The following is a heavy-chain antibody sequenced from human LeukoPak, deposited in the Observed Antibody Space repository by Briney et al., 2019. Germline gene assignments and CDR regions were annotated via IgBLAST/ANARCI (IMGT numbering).Heavy chain of an antibody. Sequence: TSETLSLTCTVSGGSISTYYWSWIRQPAGKGLEWIGRIYSGGSTNYNPSLKSRVTMSVDTSKNQFSLKLSSVTAADTAVYYCARETSQKWAHYMDVWGKGTTVTISS. CDR2: IYSGGST. CDR3: ARETSQKWAHYMDV. V-gene: IGHV4-4*07. D-gene: IGHD1-26*01. J-gene: IGHJ6*03. CDR1: GGSISTYY.